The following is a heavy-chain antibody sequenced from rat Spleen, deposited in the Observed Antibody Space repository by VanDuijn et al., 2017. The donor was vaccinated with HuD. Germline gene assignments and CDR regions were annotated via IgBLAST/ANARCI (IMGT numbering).Heavy chain of an antibody. V-gene: IGHV5-29*01. CDR3: VRGVGDY. CDR1: GFTFSDYY. Sequence: EVQLVESDGGLVQPGRSLKLSCAASGFTFSDYYMAWVRQAPTKGLEWVATINYDGSSTYYRDSVKGRFTISRDNAKSTLYLQMDSLRSEDTATYYCVRGVGDYWGQGVMVTVSS. D-gene: IGHD4-3*01. CDR2: INYDGSST. J-gene: IGHJ2*01.